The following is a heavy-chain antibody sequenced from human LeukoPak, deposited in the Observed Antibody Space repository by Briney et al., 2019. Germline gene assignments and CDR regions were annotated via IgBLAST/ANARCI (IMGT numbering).Heavy chain of an antibody. CDR3: ARAQRLSYRVHFDY. CDR2: ISYDGSNK. CDR1: GFTFSSYA. Sequence: GGSLRLSCAASGFTFSSYAMHWVRQAPGKGLEWVAVISYDGSNKYYADSVKGRFTISRDNSKNTLYLQMNSLRAEDTAVYYCARAQRLSYRVHFDYWGQGTLVTVSS. V-gene: IGHV3-30-3*01. D-gene: IGHD2/OR15-2a*01. J-gene: IGHJ4*02.